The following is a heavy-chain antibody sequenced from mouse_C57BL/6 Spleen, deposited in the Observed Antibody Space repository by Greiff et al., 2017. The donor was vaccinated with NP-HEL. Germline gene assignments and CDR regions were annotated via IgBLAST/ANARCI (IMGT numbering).Heavy chain of an antibody. V-gene: IGHV1-19*01. CDR2: INPYNGGT. J-gene: IGHJ3*01. D-gene: IGHD1-1*01. Sequence: EVQLQQSGPVLVKPGASVKMSCKASGYTFTDYYMNWVKQSHGKSLEWIGVINPYNGGTSYNQKFKGKATLTVDKSSSTAYMELNSLTSEDSAVYYCARRDYGSLFAYWGQGTLVTVSA. CDR3: ARRDYGSLFAY. CDR1: GYTFTDYY.